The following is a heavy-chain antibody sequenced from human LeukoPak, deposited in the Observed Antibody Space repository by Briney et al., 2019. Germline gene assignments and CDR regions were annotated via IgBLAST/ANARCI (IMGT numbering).Heavy chain of an antibody. CDR3: ARDMVRGNSLDY. Sequence: ASVKVSCKASGYTFTSYYMHWVRQTPGQGLEWMGIINPSGGSTSYAQKFQGRVTMTRDTSTSTVYMELSSLRSEDTAVYYCARDMVRGNSLDYWGQGTLVTVSS. CDR1: GYTFTSYY. D-gene: IGHD1/OR15-1a*01. V-gene: IGHV1-46*01. CDR2: INPSGGST. J-gene: IGHJ4*02.